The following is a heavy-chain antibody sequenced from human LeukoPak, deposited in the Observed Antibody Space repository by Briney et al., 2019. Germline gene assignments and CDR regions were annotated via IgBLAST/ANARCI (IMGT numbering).Heavy chain of an antibody. V-gene: IGHV4-4*07. Sequence: PSETLSLTCTVSGGSISGYYWNWIRQSAGKGLEWIGRIYANGGTNYNPSLRSRVSMSVDTSKNQFSLKLTSVTAADTAIYYCARDFTRNSCAVAEFFHPWGQGTLVSVSS. CDR2: IYANGGT. CDR1: GGSISGYY. CDR3: ARDFTRNSCAVAEFFHP. J-gene: IGHJ1*01. D-gene: IGHD2-2*01.